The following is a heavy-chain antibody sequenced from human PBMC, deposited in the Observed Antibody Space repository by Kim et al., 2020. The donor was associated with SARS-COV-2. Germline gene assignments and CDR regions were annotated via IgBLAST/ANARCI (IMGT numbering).Heavy chain of an antibody. CDR1: GFTFSSYS. D-gene: IGHD3-10*01. CDR2: IISSSSYI. V-gene: IGHV3-21*01. Sequence: GGSLRLSCAASGFTFSSYSMNWVRQAPGKGLEWVSSIISSSSYIYYADSVRGRFTISRDNAKNSLYLQMNSLRAEDTAVYYCARDLWGFHPSLYGSGSQPFDYWGQGTLVTVSS. J-gene: IGHJ4*02. CDR3: ARDLWGFHPSLYGSGSQPFDY.